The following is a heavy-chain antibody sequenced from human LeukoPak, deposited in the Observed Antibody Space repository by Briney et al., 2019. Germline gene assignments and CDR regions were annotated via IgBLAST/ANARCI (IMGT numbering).Heavy chain of an antibody. D-gene: IGHD6-13*01. J-gene: IGHJ4*02. V-gene: IGHV3-30*02. Sequence: PGGSLRLSCAASELTFSSYGMHWVRQAPGKGLEWVAFIRYDGSNKYYTDSVKGRFTISRDNSKNTLYLQMNSLRAEDTAVYYCAKSPGNYFDYWGQGTLVTVSS. CDR2: IRYDGSNK. CDR1: ELTFSSYG. CDR3: AKSPGNYFDY.